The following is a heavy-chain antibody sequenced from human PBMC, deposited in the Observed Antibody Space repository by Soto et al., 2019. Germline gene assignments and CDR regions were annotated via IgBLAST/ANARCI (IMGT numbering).Heavy chain of an antibody. CDR1: GLTFGSRA. CDR2: ITDTGGDA. V-gene: IGHV3-23*01. D-gene: IGHD3-10*01. Sequence: GSLRLSCVASGLTFGSRAMSWVRQAPGEGLQWVSTITDTGGDAKYADSVRGRFVISRDNSKKTLYLQMTSLTAEDSAMYFCARGSTDSYPGSRIFDFWGRGTLVTVSS. J-gene: IGHJ4*02. CDR3: ARGSTDSYPGSRIFDF.